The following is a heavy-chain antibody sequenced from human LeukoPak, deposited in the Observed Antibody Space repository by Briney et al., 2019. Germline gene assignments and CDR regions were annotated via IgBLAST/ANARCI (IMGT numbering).Heavy chain of an antibody. CDR2: ISGSGGST. CDR1: GFTFSSYA. V-gene: IGHV3-23*01. J-gene: IGHJ4*02. CDR3: AREGQGGYYFDY. D-gene: IGHD3-16*01. Sequence: PGGSLRLSCAASGFTFSSYAMSWVRQAAGKGLEWVSAISGSGGSTYYADSVKGRFTISRDNSKNTLYLQMNSLRAEDTAVYYCAREGQGGYYFDYWGQGTLVTVSS.